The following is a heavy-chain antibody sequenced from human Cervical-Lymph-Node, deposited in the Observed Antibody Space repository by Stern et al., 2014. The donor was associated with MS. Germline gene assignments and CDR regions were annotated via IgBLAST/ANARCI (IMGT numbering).Heavy chain of an antibody. J-gene: IGHJ6*02. CDR1: GYSFTTYD. CDR2: ISPSGGRT. CDR3: ARYDVEVVPTAMRYDYYGMDV. Sequence: VQLVESGTEVKKPGASVKVSCKTSGYSFTTYDIHWGRQAPGQGHELMGIISPSGGRTRYAQKFQGRVTMTRDTSTSTVYMELSSLRSEDTAVYFCARYDVEVVPTAMRYDYYGMDVWGQGTTVTVSS. V-gene: IGHV1-46*01. D-gene: IGHD2-2*01.